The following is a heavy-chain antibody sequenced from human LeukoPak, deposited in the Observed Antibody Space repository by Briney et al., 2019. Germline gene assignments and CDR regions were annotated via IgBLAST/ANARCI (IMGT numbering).Heavy chain of an antibody. Sequence: GGSLRLSCAASGFTFSDYYMSWIRQAPGKGLEWVSYISSSGSTIYYADSVKGRFTISRDNAKNSLYLQMNSLRAEDTAVYYCARENYYGSGSHYSFDPWGQGTLVTVSS. V-gene: IGHV3-11*01. CDR2: ISSSGSTI. J-gene: IGHJ5*02. D-gene: IGHD3-10*01. CDR3: ARENYYGSGSHYSFDP. CDR1: GFTFSDYY.